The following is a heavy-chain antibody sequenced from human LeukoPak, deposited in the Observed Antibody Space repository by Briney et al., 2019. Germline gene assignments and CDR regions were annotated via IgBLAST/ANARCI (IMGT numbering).Heavy chain of an antibody. Sequence: SETLSLTCTVSGGSISSYYWSWIRQPPGKGLEWIGYIYYSGSTNYNPPLKSRVTISVDTSKNQFSLKLSSVTAADTAVYYCAGAVYYYDSSGYFYYYYGMDVWGQGTTVTVSS. CDR1: GGSISSYY. V-gene: IGHV4-59*08. J-gene: IGHJ6*02. D-gene: IGHD3-22*01. CDR3: AGAVYYYDSSGYFYYYYGMDV. CDR2: IYYSGST.